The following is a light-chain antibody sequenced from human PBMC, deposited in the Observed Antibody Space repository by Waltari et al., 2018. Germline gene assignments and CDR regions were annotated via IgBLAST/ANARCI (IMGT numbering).Light chain of an antibody. V-gene: IGKV3D-15*01. Sequence: IVMTQSPATLSVSPGKRATLSCRASQSVSSTLAWYQQKPGQPPRLLIYGASTRAPATPARFSGSGSGTEFTLAISSLQSEDFAVYYCQQRSNWLFGGGTKVEMK. J-gene: IGKJ4*01. CDR1: QSVSST. CDR2: GAS. CDR3: QQRSNWL.